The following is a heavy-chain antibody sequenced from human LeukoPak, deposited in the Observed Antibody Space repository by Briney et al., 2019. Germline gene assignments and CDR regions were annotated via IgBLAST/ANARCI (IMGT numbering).Heavy chain of an antibody. D-gene: IGHD3-10*01. CDR3: VRDGAENWFDP. CDR2: IYYSGST. CDR1: GGSLSSYY. Sequence: PSETLSLTCTVCGGSLSSYYWSWIRQPPGKGLEGIGYIYYSGSTNYNPSLTSRVTISVDTSKNQFSLKLSSVTAADTAVYYCVRDGAENWFDPWGQGTLVTVSS. V-gene: IGHV4-59*01. J-gene: IGHJ5*02.